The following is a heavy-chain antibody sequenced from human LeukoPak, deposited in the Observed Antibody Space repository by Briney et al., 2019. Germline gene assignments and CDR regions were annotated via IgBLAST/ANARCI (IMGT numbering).Heavy chain of an antibody. J-gene: IGHJ5*02. CDR1: GYTFTGYY. Sequence: ASVKVSCKASGYTFTGYYMHWVRQAPGQGLEWMGWINPNSGGTNYAQKFQGRVTMTRDTSMSPAYMELSRLRSDDTAVYYCARVVSSGWTRNWFDPWGQGTLVTVSS. V-gene: IGHV1-2*02. D-gene: IGHD6-19*01. CDR3: ARVVSSGWTRNWFDP. CDR2: INPNSGGT.